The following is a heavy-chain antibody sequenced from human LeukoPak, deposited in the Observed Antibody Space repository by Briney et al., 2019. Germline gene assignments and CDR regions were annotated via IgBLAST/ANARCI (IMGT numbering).Heavy chain of an antibody. CDR1: GGSISSYY. V-gene: IGHV4-59*12. CDR3: ARGHYYGSGSFDY. CDR2: IYYSGST. D-gene: IGHD3-10*01. J-gene: IGHJ4*02. Sequence: SETLSLTCTVSGGSISSYYWSWIRQPPGKGLEWIGYIYYSGSTYYNPSLKSRVTISVDTSKNQFSLKLSSVTAADTAVYYCARGHYYGSGSFDYWGQGTLVTVSS.